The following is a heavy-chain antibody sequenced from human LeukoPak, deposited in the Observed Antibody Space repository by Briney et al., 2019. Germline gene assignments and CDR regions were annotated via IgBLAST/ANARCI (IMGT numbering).Heavy chain of an antibody. D-gene: IGHD5-18*01. CDR2: ISWNSGSI. V-gene: IGHV3-9*01. CDR1: GFTFDDYA. J-gene: IGHJ3*02. Sequence: GGSLRLSCAASGFTFDDYAMHWVRQPPGKGLEWVSTISWNSGSIGYADSVKGRFTISRDNAKNSLYLQMNRLRAEDTALYYCAKDREFGYSYYDAFDIWGQGTMVTVSS. CDR3: AKDREFGYSYYDAFDI.